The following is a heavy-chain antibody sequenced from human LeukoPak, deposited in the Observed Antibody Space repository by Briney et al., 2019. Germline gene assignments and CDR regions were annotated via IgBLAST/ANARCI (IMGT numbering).Heavy chain of an antibody. CDR2: INSNSGDT. Sequence: ASVKVSCKASGYTFTAFYLHWVRQAPGRGLEWMGWINSNSGDTNSEQKFQGRVTMTRDTSISTAYMEVGGLRSDDTAVYYCAREGLVCSSTSCHYLDSWGQGTLVTVSS. D-gene: IGHD2-2*01. CDR1: GYTFTAFY. CDR3: AREGLVCSSTSCHYLDS. J-gene: IGHJ4*02. V-gene: IGHV1-2*02.